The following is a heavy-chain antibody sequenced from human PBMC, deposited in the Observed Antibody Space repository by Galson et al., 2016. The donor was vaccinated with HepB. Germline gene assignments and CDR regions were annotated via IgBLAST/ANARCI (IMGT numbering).Heavy chain of an antibody. CDR3: ATLTFGAVTVCAFDI. CDR2: VYYNGDT. V-gene: IGHV4-39*02. D-gene: IGHD3-16*01. J-gene: IGHJ3*02. Sequence: SETLSLTCSVSGGSVSTGSYFWGWIRQSPGKGLEWIGSVYYNGDTYYNQSLKSRLTISVDTSKNHLSLKMSSVTAADTAVYYCATLTFGAVTVCAFDIWGQGTMVAVSS. CDR1: GGSVSTGSYF.